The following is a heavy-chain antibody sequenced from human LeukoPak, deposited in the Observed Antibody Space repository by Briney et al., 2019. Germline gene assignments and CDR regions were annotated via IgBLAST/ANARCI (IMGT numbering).Heavy chain of an antibody. D-gene: IGHD5-18*01. CDR3: ARQYISGQWYFDY. V-gene: IGHV3-30*04. CDR2: ISYDGSNK. J-gene: IGHJ4*02. CDR1: GFTFSSYA. Sequence: GGSLRLSCAASGFTFSSYAMHRVRQAPGKGLEWVAVISYDGSNKYYADSVKGRFTISRDNSKNTLYLQMNSLIPEDTAVYYCARQYISGQWYFDYWGQGTLVTVSS.